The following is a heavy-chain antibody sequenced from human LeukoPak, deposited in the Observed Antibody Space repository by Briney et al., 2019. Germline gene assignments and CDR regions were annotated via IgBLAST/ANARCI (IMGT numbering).Heavy chain of an antibody. J-gene: IGHJ6*02. CDR2: ISAYNGNT. V-gene: IGHV1-18*01. D-gene: IGHD3-3*01. Sequence: GASVKVSCNASGYTFTSYGISWVRQAPGQGLEWMGWISAYNGNTNYAQKLQGRVTMTTDTSTSTAYMELRSLRSDDTAVYYCARATNHYDPPYYYGMDVWGQGTTVTVSS. CDR1: GYTFTSYG. CDR3: ARATNHYDPPYYYGMDV.